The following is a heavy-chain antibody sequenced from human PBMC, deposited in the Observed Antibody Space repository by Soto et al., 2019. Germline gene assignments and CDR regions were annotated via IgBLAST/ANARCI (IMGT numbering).Heavy chain of an antibody. CDR1: GGSISSGGYS. Sequence: NPSETLSLTCAVSGGSISSGGYSWSWIRQPPGKGLEWIGYIYHSGSTYYNPSLKSRVTISVDGSKNQFSLKLSSVTAADTAVYYCARDNRRNLREWYFDYWGQGTLVTVSS. D-gene: IGHD3-3*01. CDR2: IYHSGST. J-gene: IGHJ4*02. CDR3: ARDNRRNLREWYFDY. V-gene: IGHV4-30-2*01.